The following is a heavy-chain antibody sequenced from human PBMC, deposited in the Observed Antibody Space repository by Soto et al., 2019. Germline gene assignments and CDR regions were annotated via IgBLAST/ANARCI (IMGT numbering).Heavy chain of an antibody. Sequence: QVQLQESGPGLVKPSETLSLICTVSGGSISSYYWTWIRQPPGKGLEWMGYIYNSGRPNYNPSLKSRVTFSLDTSKNQFSLKLTSVAAADTAMYYCARHYVYSSGWCDTWGQGTLVTVSS. J-gene: IGHJ5*02. D-gene: IGHD6-19*01. V-gene: IGHV4-59*08. CDR1: GGSISSYY. CDR3: ARHYVYSSGWCDT. CDR2: IYNSGRP.